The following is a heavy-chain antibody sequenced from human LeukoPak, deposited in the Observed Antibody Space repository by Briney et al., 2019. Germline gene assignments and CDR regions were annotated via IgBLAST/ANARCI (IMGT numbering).Heavy chain of an antibody. CDR3: ARGDYYGSGRRAELGY. CDR1: GFTFSTYW. D-gene: IGHD3-10*01. V-gene: IGHV3-7*01. Sequence: GGSLRLSCAASGFTFSTYWMTWVRQTPGKGLEWVANIKQDGSEKYYVDSVKGRFTISRDNAKNSLYLQMNSLRAEDTAVYYCARGDYYGSGRRAELGYWGQGTLVTVSS. J-gene: IGHJ4*02. CDR2: IKQDGSEK.